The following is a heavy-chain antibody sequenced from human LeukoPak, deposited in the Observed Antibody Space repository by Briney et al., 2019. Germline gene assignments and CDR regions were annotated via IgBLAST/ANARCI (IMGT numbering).Heavy chain of an antibody. CDR1: GGFISSGYYY. CDR3: ARGRDYYDSSGYQGEFDY. CDR2: IYYSGST. Sequence: SETLSLTCTVSGGFISSGYYYWSWIRQPPGKGLEWLGYIYYSGSTYYNPSLKSRVTISVDTSKNQFSLKLSSVTAADTAVYYCARGRDYYDSSGYQGEFDYWGQGTLVTVSS. D-gene: IGHD3-22*01. V-gene: IGHV4-30-4*08. J-gene: IGHJ4*02.